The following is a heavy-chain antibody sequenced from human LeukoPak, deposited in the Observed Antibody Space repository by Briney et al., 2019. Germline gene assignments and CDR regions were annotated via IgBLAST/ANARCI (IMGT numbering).Heavy chain of an antibody. Sequence: SETLSLTCTVSGGSISSSSYYWGWIRQPPGKGLEWIGSIYYSGSTYYNPSLKSRVTISVDTSKNQFSLKLSSVTAADTAVYYCARSSLLYYRNAFDIWGQGTMVTVSS. CDR3: ARSSLLYYRNAFDI. D-gene: IGHD2-2*02. V-gene: IGHV4-39*01. CDR2: IYYSGST. CDR1: GGSISSSSYY. J-gene: IGHJ3*02.